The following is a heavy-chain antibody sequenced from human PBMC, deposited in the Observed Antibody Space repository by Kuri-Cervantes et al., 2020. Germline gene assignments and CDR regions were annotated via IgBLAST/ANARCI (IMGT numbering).Heavy chain of an antibody. CDR1: GFTFSNSA. CDR3: ARDLRAVAGTGGYYFDS. D-gene: IGHD6-19*01. V-gene: IGHV3-30-3*01. J-gene: IGHJ4*02. Sequence: GGSLRLSCAASGFTFSNSAMHWVRQAAAKGLEWVAVTSYDESKIYYADSVRGRFTISRDNSKNTLYLQMNSLRPEDTAVYYCARDLRAVAGTGGYYFDSWGQGTLVTVSS. CDR2: TSYDESKI.